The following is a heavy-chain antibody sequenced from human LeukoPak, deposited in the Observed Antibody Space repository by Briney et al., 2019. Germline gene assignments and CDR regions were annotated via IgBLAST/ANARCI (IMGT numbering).Heavy chain of an antibody. D-gene: IGHD6-19*01. J-gene: IGHJ3*02. CDR1: GGTFSSYA. CDR3: ARDYSSGWSDAFDI. CDR2: IIPIFGTA. V-gene: IGHV1-69*05. Sequence: GSSVKVSCKASGGTFSSYAISWVRQAPGQGLEWMGRIIPIFGTANYAQKFQGRVTITTDESTSTAYMELSSLRSEDTAVYYCARDYSSGWSDAFDIRGQGTMVTVSS.